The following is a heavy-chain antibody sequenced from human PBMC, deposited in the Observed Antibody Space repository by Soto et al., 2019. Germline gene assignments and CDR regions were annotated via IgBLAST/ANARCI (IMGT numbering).Heavy chain of an antibody. CDR2: IGESGTPT. CDR1: GFTFSSYA. Sequence: GGSLRLSCAASGFTFSSYAMKWVRQAPGKGLEWVSLIGESGTPTYYADSVKGRLTISRDNSGNTLFLEMYSLRAEDTAVYYCARYIPGVRYYGMDVWGQGTTVTVSS. V-gene: IGHV3-23*01. CDR3: ARYIPGVRYYGMDV. D-gene: IGHD2-2*01. J-gene: IGHJ6*02.